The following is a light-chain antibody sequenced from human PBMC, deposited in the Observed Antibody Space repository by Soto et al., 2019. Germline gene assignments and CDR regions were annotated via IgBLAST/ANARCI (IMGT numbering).Light chain of an antibody. CDR3: QQYAYPPWT. V-gene: IGKV3-20*01. CDR2: GAS. Sequence: DTVLTQSPGTLSLSPGERATLSCRASQSVTSTYLAWYQHRPGQAPRLLIYGASTRATGIPDRFSGSGSGTDFTLTISRLEPEDFAVDYCQQYAYPPWTFGHGTKVEIK. CDR1: QSVTSTY. J-gene: IGKJ1*01.